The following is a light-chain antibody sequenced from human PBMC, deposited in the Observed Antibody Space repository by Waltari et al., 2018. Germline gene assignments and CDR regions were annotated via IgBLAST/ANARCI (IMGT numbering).Light chain of an antibody. CDR1: QSVVRS. V-gene: IGKV3-11*01. J-gene: IGKJ2*01. CDR2: DAS. Sequence: EIVLTQSPATLSLSPGEGATLSCWVSQSVVRSLAWIQQKPGQAPRLVIYDASFRATGIPARFSGSGSGTDFTLTISSLEAEDFAIYYCQQRSVWPPTFGRGTKLEIK. CDR3: QQRSVWPPT.